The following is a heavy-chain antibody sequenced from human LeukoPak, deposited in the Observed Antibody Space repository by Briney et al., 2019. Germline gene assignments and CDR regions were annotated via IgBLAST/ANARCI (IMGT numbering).Heavy chain of an antibody. CDR2: INHSGST. CDR1: GDSIGSYY. Sequence: PSETLSLTCTVSGDSIGSYYWSWIRQPPGKGLEWIGEINHSGSTNYNPSLKSRVTISVDTSKNQFSLKLSSVTAADTAVYYCARVKRGNRSRYFDLWGRGTLVTVSS. CDR3: ARVKRGNRSRYFDL. D-gene: IGHD4-23*01. J-gene: IGHJ2*01. V-gene: IGHV4-34*01.